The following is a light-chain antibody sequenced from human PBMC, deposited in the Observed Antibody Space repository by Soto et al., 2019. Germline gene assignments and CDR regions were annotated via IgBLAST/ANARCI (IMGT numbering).Light chain of an antibody. CDR3: MQALQTPVH. J-gene: IGKJ2*01. V-gene: IGKV2-28*01. CDR2: VAS. CDR1: QSLLHSNGYTY. Sequence: DIVMTQSPLSLSVTPGEPASISCRSSQSLLHSNGYTYLDWYLQKPGQSPQLLIYVASSRASGAPDRFSASGSGTDFTLTISRVEAEDVGVYYCMQALQTPVHFGQGTKLEI.